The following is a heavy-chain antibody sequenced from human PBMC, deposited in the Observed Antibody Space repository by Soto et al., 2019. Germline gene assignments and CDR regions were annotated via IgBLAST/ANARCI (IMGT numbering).Heavy chain of an antibody. Sequence: VQLVESGGGLVQPGASLRLSCTASGLTFSISWMTWVRQAPGEGLEWVSNINPAGNVQHYADSVKERFTISRDNAKNSLFLQMSGLRVEDTAVYYCATANTPYAFDMWGQGTMVTVSS. CDR3: ATANTPYAFDM. CDR1: GLTFSISW. V-gene: IGHV3-7*01. CDR2: INPAGNVQ. J-gene: IGHJ3*02.